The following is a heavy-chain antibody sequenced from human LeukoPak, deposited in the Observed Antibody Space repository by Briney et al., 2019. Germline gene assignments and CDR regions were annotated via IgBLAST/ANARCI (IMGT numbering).Heavy chain of an antibody. V-gene: IGHV1-18*01. CDR1: GYTLTELS. CDR2: ISAYNGHT. J-gene: IGHJ4*02. CDR3: ARDRIWNWSIDY. D-gene: IGHD1-7*01. Sequence: ASVKASCKVSGYTLTELSMHWVRQAPGQGLEWMGWISAYNGHTNYAQKLQGRVTMTTDTSTSTAYMELRSLRSDDTAVYYCARDRIWNWSIDYWGQGTLVTVSS.